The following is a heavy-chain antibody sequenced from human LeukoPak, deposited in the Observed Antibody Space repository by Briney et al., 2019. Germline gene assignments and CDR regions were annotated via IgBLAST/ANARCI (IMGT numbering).Heavy chain of an antibody. D-gene: IGHD3-10*01. CDR3: ARDEGSNTYYYGSGSTYYFDY. CDR1: GYTFTGYY. J-gene: IGHJ4*02. Sequence: ASVKVSCKASGYTFTGYYMHWVRQAPGQGLEWMGWINPNSGGTNYAQKFQGRVTMTRDTSISTAYMELSRLRSDDTAVYYCARDEGSNTYYYGSGSTYYFDYWGQGTLVTVSS. V-gene: IGHV1-2*02. CDR2: INPNSGGT.